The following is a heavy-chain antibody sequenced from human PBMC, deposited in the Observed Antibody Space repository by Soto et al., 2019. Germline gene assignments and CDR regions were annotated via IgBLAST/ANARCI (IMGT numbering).Heavy chain of an antibody. CDR3: AKAQYYYDSSGYYALVDCFDY. V-gene: IGHV3-30*18. CDR1: GFTFSSYG. D-gene: IGHD3-22*01. J-gene: IGHJ4*02. Sequence: PGGSLRLSCAASGFTFSSYGMHWVRQAPGKGLEWVAVISYDGSNKYYADSVKGRFTISRDNSKNTLYLQMNSLRAEDTAVYYCAKAQYYYDSSGYYALVDCFDYWGQGTLVTVSS. CDR2: ISYDGSNK.